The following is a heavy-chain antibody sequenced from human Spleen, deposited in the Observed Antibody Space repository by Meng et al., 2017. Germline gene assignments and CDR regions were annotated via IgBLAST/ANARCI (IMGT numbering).Heavy chain of an antibody. V-gene: IGHV3-23*01. Sequence: GESLKISCAASGFTFSSYAINWVRQAPGKGLEWVATISGSGSTYYADSVKGRFTISRDNSKNTLYLQMNSLRAEDTAVYYCARDKWVGANYFDYWGQGTLVTVSS. J-gene: IGHJ4*02. CDR2: ISGSGST. CDR3: ARDKWVGANYFDY. CDR1: GFTFSSYA. D-gene: IGHD2-8*01.